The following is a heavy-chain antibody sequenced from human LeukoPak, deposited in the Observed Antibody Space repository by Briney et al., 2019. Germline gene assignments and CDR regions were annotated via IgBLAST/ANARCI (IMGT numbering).Heavy chain of an antibody. CDR3: ARGGIRDWFDP. Sequence: SETLSLTCTVSGGSISTSSYYWSWIRQPPGKGLQWIGYIYYSGSTNYNPSLKSRVTISVDTSKNQFSLKLRSVTAADTAVYYCARGGIRDWFDPWGQGTLVTVSS. V-gene: IGHV4-61*01. J-gene: IGHJ5*02. CDR2: IYYSGST. D-gene: IGHD1-14*01. CDR1: GGSISTSSYY.